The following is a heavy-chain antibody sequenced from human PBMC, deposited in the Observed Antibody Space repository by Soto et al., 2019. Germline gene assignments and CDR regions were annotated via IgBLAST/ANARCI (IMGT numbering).Heavy chain of an antibody. V-gene: IGHV1-18*04. CDR3: ARDRGMEQWLGPLTFYYYYYGMDV. D-gene: IGHD6-19*01. Sequence: GASVKVSCKASGYTFTSYGISWVRQAPGQGLEWMGWISAYNGNTNYAQKLQGRVTMTTDTSTSTAYMELRSLRSDDTAVYYCARDRGMEQWLGPLTFYYYYYGMDVWGQGTTVTVSS. CDR2: ISAYNGNT. J-gene: IGHJ6*02. CDR1: GYTFTSYG.